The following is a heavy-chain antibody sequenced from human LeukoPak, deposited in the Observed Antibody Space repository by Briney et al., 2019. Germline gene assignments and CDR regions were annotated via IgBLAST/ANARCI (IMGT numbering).Heavy chain of an antibody. V-gene: IGHV4-30-4*08. CDR1: GGSISSGDYY. CDR2: IYYSGSP. J-gene: IGHJ5*02. CDR3: ARETYYYGSGSYPRGGNWFDP. Sequence: SETLSLTCTVSGGSISSGDYYWRWLRQPPGTGLEWLGYIYYSGSPCYNPSLKSRVTISVDTSKNQFSLKLSSVTAADTAVYYCARETYYYGSGSYPRGGNWFDPWGQGTLVTVSS. D-gene: IGHD3-10*01.